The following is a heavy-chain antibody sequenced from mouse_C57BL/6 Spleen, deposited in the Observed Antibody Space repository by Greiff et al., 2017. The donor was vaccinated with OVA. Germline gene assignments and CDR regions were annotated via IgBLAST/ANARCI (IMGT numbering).Heavy chain of an antibody. V-gene: IGHV1-64*01. CDR3: ARGGAVAWFAY. CDR1: GYTFTSYW. J-gene: IGHJ3*01. Sequence: QVQLQQPGAELVKPGASVKLSCKASGYTFTSYWMHWVKQRPGQGLEWIGMIHPNSGSTNYNETFKSKTTLTVDNTSSTAYMQLSSLTSEDYAVDYCARGGAVAWFAYWGQGTLVTVSA. CDR2: IHPNSGST.